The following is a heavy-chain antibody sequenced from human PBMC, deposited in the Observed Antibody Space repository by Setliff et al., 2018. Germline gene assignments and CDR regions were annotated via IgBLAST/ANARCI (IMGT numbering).Heavy chain of an antibody. D-gene: IGHD3-10*01. J-gene: IGHJ6*03. V-gene: IGHV1-69*13. CDR2: INPMFGT. CDR1: GGTFSSYV. Sequence: SVKVSCKASGGTFSSYVISWVREAPGQGLEWMGGINPMFGTNYAQKFQGRVTITADESTSTAYMELSSLGSEDTAVYYCAGGQPLVRKYYYYMDVWGKGTTVTVSS. CDR3: AGGQPLVRKYYYYMDV.